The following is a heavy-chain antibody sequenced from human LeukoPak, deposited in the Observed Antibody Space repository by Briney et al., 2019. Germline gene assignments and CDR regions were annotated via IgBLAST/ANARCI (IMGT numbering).Heavy chain of an antibody. Sequence: SETLSLTCAVYGGSFSGYYWSWIRQPPGKGLEWIGEINHSGSTNYNPSLKSRVTISVDTSKNQFSLKLSSVTAADTAVYYCARWGSWWAYRKGDYWGQGTLVTVSS. V-gene: IGHV4-34*01. D-gene: IGHD2-15*01. CDR3: ARWGSWWAYRKGDY. CDR1: GGSFSGYY. CDR2: INHSGST. J-gene: IGHJ4*02.